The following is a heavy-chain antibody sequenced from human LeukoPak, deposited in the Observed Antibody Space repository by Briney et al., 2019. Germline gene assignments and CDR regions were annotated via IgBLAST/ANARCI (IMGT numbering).Heavy chain of an antibody. Sequence: GGSLRLSCAASAFTFSSHPMHWVRQTPGKGLEWVAVISYDGKNSYYADSVNGRFTVSRDNTKNTLYLQMNSLRVDDMGVYYCVRVMTTTRNFDYWGPGTLVTVSS. CDR3: VRVMTTTRNFDY. CDR2: ISYDGKNS. V-gene: IGHV3-30*04. J-gene: IGHJ4*02. D-gene: IGHD1-1*01. CDR1: AFTFSSHP.